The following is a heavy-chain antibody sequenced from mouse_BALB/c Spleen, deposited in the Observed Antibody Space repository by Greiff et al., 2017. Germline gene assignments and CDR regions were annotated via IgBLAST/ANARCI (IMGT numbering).Heavy chain of an antibody. CDR3: TTDYGSRASWFAY. CDR1: GYTFTSYW. Sequence: VQLQQPGAELVKPGASVKLSCKASGYTFTSYWMHWVKQRPGQGLEWIGNIYPGSGSTNYDEKFKSKATLTVDTSSSTAYMQLSSLTSEDSAVYYWTTDYGSRASWFAYWGQGTLVTVSA. V-gene: IGHV1-55*01. J-gene: IGHJ3*01. D-gene: IGHD1-1*01. CDR2: IYPGSGST.